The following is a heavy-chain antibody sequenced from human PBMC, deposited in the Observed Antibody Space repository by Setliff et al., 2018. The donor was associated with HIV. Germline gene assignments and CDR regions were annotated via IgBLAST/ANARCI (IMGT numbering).Heavy chain of an antibody. D-gene: IGHD3-10*01. Sequence: GASVKVSCKASGYAFTMYGITWVRQAPGQGLEWMGWISGYNGKTNYAQNFRGRVTMTTDTSTSTAYMEVRSLRYDDTAVYYCARDDPIRKEVASGLDYWGQGTLVTVSS. J-gene: IGHJ4*02. CDR2: ISGYNGKT. V-gene: IGHV1-18*01. CDR3: ARDDPIRKEVASGLDY. CDR1: GYAFTMYG.